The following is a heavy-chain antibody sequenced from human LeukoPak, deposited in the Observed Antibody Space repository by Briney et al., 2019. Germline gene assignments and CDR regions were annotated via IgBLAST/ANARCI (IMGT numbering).Heavy chain of an antibody. V-gene: IGHV1-69*05. Sequence: GSSVKVACKASGGTFISYAISWVRQAPGQGREWMGGIIPIFGTANYAQKFQRRVTITTDESTSTTYMELSSLRSEDTAVYYCAKFRDSYGRNYWGQGTLVTVSS. CDR1: GGTFISYA. J-gene: IGHJ4*02. D-gene: IGHD3-10*01. CDR3: AKFRDSYGRNY. CDR2: IIPIFGTA.